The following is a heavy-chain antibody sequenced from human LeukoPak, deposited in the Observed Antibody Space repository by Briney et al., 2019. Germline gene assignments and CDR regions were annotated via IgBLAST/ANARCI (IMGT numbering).Heavy chain of an antibody. Sequence: GGSLRLSCAASGFTLSSYVMSWVRQAPGKGLEWVSGISGSDYSTYYADSVKGRFTISRDNSRITLYLQMSSLRAEDTAVYYCARGYLDLPSYDSSYYMDVWGKGTTVTVSS. CDR1: GFTLSSYV. CDR3: ARGYLDLPSYDSSYYMDV. J-gene: IGHJ6*03. CDR2: ISGSDYST. D-gene: IGHD3/OR15-3a*01. V-gene: IGHV3-23*01.